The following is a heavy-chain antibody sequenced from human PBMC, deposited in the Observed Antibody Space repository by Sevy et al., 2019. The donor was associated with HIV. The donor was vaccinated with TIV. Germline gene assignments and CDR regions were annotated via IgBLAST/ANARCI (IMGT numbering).Heavy chain of an antibody. V-gene: IGHV4-34*01. D-gene: IGHD1-1*01. J-gene: IGHJ6*02. Sequence: SETLSLTCAVYGGSFSGYYWSWIRQPPGKGLEWIGEINHSGSTNYNPPLKSRVTISVDTSKNQFSLKLSSVTAADTAVYYCARGSGYNWNDLRYYGMDVWGQGTTVTVSS. CDR1: GGSFSGYY. CDR3: ARGSGYNWNDLRYYGMDV. CDR2: INHSGST.